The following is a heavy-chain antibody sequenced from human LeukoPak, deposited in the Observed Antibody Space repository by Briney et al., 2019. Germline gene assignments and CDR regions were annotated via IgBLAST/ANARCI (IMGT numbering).Heavy chain of an antibody. Sequence: SETLSLTCTVSGGSISSYYWSWIRQSPGKGLEWIGYIYYSGSTNYNPSLKSRVTISVDASKNQFSLKLSSVTAADTAVYYCASHKAGYSYGFDYWGQGTLVTVSS. CDR3: ASHKAGYSYGFDY. D-gene: IGHD5-18*01. J-gene: IGHJ4*02. CDR1: GGSISSYY. V-gene: IGHV4-59*01. CDR2: IYYSGST.